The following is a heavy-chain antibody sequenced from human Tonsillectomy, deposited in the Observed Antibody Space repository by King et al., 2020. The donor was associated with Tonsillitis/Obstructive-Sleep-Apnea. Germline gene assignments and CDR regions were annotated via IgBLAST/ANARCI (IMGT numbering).Heavy chain of an antibody. V-gene: IGHV2-5*02. CDR1: GFSLTTSRVG. CDR3: AHHHYNFWSEW. J-gene: IGHJ4*02. D-gene: IGHD3-3*01. Sequence: TLKESGPTLVKRTQTLTLTCTFSGFSLTTSRVGVGWIRQPPEKALEWLALIFGDDNKRYSPALKSRLTITKDTSKNQVVLRMTNMDPVDTATYYCAHHHYNFWSEWWGQGTLVTVSS. CDR2: IFGDDNK.